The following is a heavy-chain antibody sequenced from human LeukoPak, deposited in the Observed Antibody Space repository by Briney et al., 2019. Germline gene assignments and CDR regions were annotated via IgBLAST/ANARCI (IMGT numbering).Heavy chain of an antibody. V-gene: IGHV3-23*01. J-gene: IGHJ3*02. CDR3: AKTHRTYYYDSSGYNDAFDI. D-gene: IGHD3-22*01. Sequence: GGSLRLSCAASGFTFSSYGMSWVRQAPGKWLEWVSAISGSGGSTYYADSVKGRFTISRDNSKNTLYLQMNSLRAEDTAVYYCAKTHRTYYYDSSGYNDAFDIWGQGTMVTVSS. CDR2: ISGSGGST. CDR1: GFTFSSYG.